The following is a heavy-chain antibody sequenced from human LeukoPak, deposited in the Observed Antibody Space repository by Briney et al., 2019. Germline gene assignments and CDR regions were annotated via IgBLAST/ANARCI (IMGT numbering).Heavy chain of an antibody. D-gene: IGHD3-9*01. CDR3: AKGPRDDDILTGYYRY. CDR2: ISGSGGST. V-gene: IGHV3-23*01. J-gene: IGHJ4*02. CDR1: GFTFTDYP. Sequence: GGSLRLSCAASGFTFTDYPMSWLRQAPGKGLEWVSAISGSGGSTYYADSVKGRFTISRDNSKNTLYLQMNSLRAEDTAVYYCAKGPRDDDILTGYYRYWGQGTLVTVSS.